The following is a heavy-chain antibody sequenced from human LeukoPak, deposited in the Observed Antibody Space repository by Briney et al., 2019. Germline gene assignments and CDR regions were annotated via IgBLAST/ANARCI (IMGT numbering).Heavy chain of an antibody. D-gene: IGHD6-19*01. CDR3: ARVGRSGWTVDY. CDR1: GFDFSTYS. V-gene: IGHV3-48*04. CDR2: ISSSSSNI. Sequence: GGSLRLSCAASGFDFSTYSIDWVRQAPGKGLEWVSYISSSSSNIYHADSVKGRFTISRDNAKNSLHLQMNSLRAEDTAVHYCARVGRSGWTVDYWGQGTLVTVSS. J-gene: IGHJ4*02.